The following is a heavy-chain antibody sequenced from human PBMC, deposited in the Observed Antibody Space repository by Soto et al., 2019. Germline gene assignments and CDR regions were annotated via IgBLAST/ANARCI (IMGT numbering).Heavy chain of an antibody. CDR1: GYSFPSDW. V-gene: IGHV5-10-1*01. CDR3: ARHSVRLSKVPADVKYGIDV. D-gene: IGHD2-2*01. CDR2: IDPSDSYT. J-gene: IGHJ6*02. Sequence: GESLKLSCKGSGYSFPSDWIGWVRQMPGKGLEWMGRIDPSDSYTNYSLSFQGHVTISADKSISTAYLQWSSLKASDTAMEYCARHSVRLSKVPADVKYGIDVWGQGTTVTVSS.